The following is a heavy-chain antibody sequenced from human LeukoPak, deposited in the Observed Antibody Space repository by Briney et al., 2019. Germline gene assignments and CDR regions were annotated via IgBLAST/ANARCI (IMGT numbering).Heavy chain of an antibody. CDR2: INQDGSEK. CDR1: GFIFSSYW. Sequence: PGGSLRLSCAASGFIFSSYWMSWVRQAPGKGLEWVANINQDGSEKYYVDSVKGRFTISRDNAKNSLYLQMNSLRAEDTAVYYCARDHAFSYYYYMDVWGKGTTVTVSS. CDR3: ARDHAFSYYYYMDV. J-gene: IGHJ6*03. V-gene: IGHV3-7*01. D-gene: IGHD3-3*01.